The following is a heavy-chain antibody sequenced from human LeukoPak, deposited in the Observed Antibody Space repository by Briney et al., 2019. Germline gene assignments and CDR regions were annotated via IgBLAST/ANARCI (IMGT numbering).Heavy chain of an antibody. Sequence: SETLSLTCAVYGGSFSGCYWSWIRQPPGKGLEWIGEINHSGSTNYNPSLKSRVTISVDTSKNQFSLKLSSVTAADTAVYYCARGDSYGYLTANYFDYWGQGTLVTVSS. CDR1: GGSFSGCY. CDR3: ARGDSYGYLTANYFDY. V-gene: IGHV4-34*01. CDR2: INHSGST. J-gene: IGHJ4*02. D-gene: IGHD5-18*01.